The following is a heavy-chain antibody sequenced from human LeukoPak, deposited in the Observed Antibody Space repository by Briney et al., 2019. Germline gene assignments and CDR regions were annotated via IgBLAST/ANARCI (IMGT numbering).Heavy chain of an antibody. V-gene: IGHV4-31*03. CDR3: ATNRGSTPWD. J-gene: IGHJ4*02. CDR2: IYDSGST. CDR1: GGSISSGDYY. Sequence: SQTLSLTCTVSGGSISSGDYYWSWIRQHPGKGLEWIGYIYDSGSTYYNPSLKSRVTISVDTSKNQFSLKLSSVTAADTAVYYCATNRGSTPWDWGQGTLVTVSS. D-gene: IGHD1-26*01.